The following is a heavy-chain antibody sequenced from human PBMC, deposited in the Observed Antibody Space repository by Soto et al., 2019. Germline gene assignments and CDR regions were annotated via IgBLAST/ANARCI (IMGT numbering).Heavy chain of an antibody. J-gene: IGHJ4*02. V-gene: IGHV4-59*01. CDR3: LGFLMSRAMECFDF. CDR2: ISYTVDA. Sequence: ETLALACWVSCGSIGRYYSGLFRQAPREGLEWIAHISYTVDASYNPSLKSRVTISLDTSKNQIALRLMSVTAADTAVYYCLGFLMSRAMECFDFWGQGTLVTVSS. CDR1: CGSIGRYY. D-gene: IGHD3-3*01.